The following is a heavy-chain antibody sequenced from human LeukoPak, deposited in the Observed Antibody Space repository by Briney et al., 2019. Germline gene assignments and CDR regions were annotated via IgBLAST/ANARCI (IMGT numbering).Heavy chain of an antibody. J-gene: IGHJ4*02. V-gene: IGHV3-74*01. CDR2: INSDGSST. Sequence: GSLTLACPPSGLTLSSYWMHWVRHAPGKGLVWVSRINSDGSSTSYADSVKGRFTISRDNAKNTLYLQMNSLRAEDTAVYYCARGRRSYDSSDYWGQGTLVTVSS. CDR1: GLTLSSYW. CDR3: ARGRRSYDSSDY. D-gene: IGHD3-22*01.